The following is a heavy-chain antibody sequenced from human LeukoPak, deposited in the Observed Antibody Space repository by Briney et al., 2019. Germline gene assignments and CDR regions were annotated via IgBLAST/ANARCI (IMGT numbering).Heavy chain of an antibody. CDR1: GYTFTDNF. V-gene: IGHV1-2*02. Sequence: ASVKVSCKASGYTFTDNFLLWLRQAPGQGLEWMGWIHPNSGQTTIAQNFQGRVTTTSDTSISTAYMELSSLTSDDTATYYCTREDYWGQGTLLIVPS. CDR3: TREDY. CDR2: IHPNSGQT. J-gene: IGHJ4*02.